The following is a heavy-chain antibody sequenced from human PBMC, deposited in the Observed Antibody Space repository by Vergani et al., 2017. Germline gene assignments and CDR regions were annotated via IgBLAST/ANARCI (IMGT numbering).Heavy chain of an antibody. CDR2: ISGSGGST. Sequence: EVQLLESGGGLVQPGGSLRLSCAASGFTFSSYAMSWVRQAPGTGLEWVSAISGSGGSTYYADSVKGRFTISRDNSKNTLYLQMNSLRAEDTAVYYCAQCTGIVVVPDLYYYYGMDVWGQGTTVTVSS. V-gene: IGHV3-23*01. D-gene: IGHD2-2*01. CDR1: GFTFSSYA. CDR3: AQCTGIVVVPDLYYYYGMDV. J-gene: IGHJ6*02.